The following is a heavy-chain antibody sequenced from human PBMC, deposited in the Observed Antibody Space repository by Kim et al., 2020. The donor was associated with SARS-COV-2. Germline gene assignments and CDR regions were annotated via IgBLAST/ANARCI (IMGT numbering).Heavy chain of an antibody. CDR3: AKDQYYYDSSGYNAFDI. V-gene: IGHV3-23*01. Sequence: GGSLRLSCAASGFTFSSYAMSWVRQAPGKGLEWVSAISGSGGSTYYADSVKGRFTISRDNSKNTLYLQMNSLRAEDTAVYYCAKDQYYYDSSGYNAFDIWGQGTMVTVSS. CDR1: GFTFSSYA. CDR2: ISGSGGST. J-gene: IGHJ3*02. D-gene: IGHD3-22*01.